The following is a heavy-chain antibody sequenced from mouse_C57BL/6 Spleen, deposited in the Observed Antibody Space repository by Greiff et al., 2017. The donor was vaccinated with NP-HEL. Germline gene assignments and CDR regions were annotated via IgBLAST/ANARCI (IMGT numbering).Heavy chain of an antibody. J-gene: IGHJ4*01. V-gene: IGHV1-52*01. D-gene: IGHD2-12*01. CDR3: ARELYSDAMDY. CDR2: IDPSDSET. Sequence: VQLLQPGAELVRPGSSVKLSCKASGYTFTSYWMHWVKQRPIQGLEWIGNIDPSDSETHYNQKFKDKVTLTVDKSSSTAYMQISSLTSEDSAVYYCARELYSDAMDYWGQGTSVTVSS. CDR1: GYTFTSYW.